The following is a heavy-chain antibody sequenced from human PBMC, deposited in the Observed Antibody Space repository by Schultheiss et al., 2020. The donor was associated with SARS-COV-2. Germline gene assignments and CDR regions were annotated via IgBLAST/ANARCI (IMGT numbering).Heavy chain of an antibody. CDR3: AGGVRWLAFDY. Sequence: SQTLSLTCGVYGGSIRDYYWSWIRQTPGKGLEWIGSISYTGSTYYNPSLKSRVTVSVDTSKNQFSLKLRSVTAADTALYYCAGGVRWLAFDYWGQGTLVTVSS. V-gene: IGHV4-34*01. D-gene: IGHD6-19*01. CDR1: GGSIRDYY. CDR2: ISYTGST. J-gene: IGHJ4*02.